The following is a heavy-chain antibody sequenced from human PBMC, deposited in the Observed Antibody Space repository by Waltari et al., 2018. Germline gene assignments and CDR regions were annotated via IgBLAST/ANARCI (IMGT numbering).Heavy chain of an antibody. J-gene: IGHJ4*02. CDR2: IHPGGGDT. CDR1: GYTFTNFY. V-gene: IGHV1-2*02. Sequence: QVQLVQSGAELKNPGASVRVSCKTSGYTFTNFYFHWVRQAPGQGLEWMGWIHPGGGDTNYAQKFQGRGTLTRDMSIDTAYLELNGLTSDDTAIYYCARDHNWGPDYWGQGTLVTVSS. D-gene: IGHD7-27*01. CDR3: ARDHNWGPDY.